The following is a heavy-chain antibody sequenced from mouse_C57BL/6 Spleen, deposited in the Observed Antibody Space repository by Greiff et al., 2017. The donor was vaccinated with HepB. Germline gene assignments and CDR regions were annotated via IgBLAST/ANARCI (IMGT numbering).Heavy chain of an antibody. Sequence: QVQLQQSGAELVKPGASVKLSCKASGYTFTSYWMHWVKQRPGQGLEWIGMIHPNSGSTNYNEKFKSKATLTVDKSSSTAYMQLSSLTSEDSAVYYCARSRSSYEGYAMDYWGQGTSVTVSS. V-gene: IGHV1-64*01. D-gene: IGHD1-1*01. CDR3: ARSRSSYEGYAMDY. CDR2: IHPNSGST. J-gene: IGHJ4*01. CDR1: GYTFTSYW.